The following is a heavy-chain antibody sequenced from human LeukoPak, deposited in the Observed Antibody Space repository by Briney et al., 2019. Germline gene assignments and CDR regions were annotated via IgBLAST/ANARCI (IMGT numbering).Heavy chain of an antibody. CDR2: IYYSGST. CDR1: GGSISSHY. Sequence: PETLSLTCTVSGGSISSHYWSWIRQPPGKGLEWLGYIYYSGSTNYNPSLKSRVTISVDTSKNQFSLKLSSVTAADTAVYYCARDQGTGVNWFDPWGQGTLVTVSS. CDR3: ARDQGTGVNWFDP. V-gene: IGHV4-59*11. J-gene: IGHJ5*02. D-gene: IGHD3-10*01.